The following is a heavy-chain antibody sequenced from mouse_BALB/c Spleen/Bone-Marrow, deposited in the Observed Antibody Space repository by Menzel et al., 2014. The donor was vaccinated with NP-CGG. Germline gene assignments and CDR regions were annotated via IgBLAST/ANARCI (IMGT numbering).Heavy chain of an antibody. Sequence: EVKLVESGGGLVQPGGSRKLSCAASGFTFSSFGMHWVRQAPEKGLEWVAYISSGSSTTYYADTVKGRFTISRDNPKNTLFLQMTSLRSEDTAKYYCARYGYYDAMDYWGQGTSVTVSS. J-gene: IGHJ4*01. D-gene: IGHD2-2*01. CDR2: ISSGSSTT. V-gene: IGHV5-17*02. CDR1: GFTFSSFG. CDR3: ARYGYYDAMDY.